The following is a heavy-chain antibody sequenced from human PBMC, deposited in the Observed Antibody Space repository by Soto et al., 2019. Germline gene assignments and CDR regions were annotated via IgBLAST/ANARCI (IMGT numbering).Heavy chain of an antibody. J-gene: IGHJ6*02. Sequence: VASVKVSCKASGYTFTGYYMHWVRQAPGQGLEWMGWINPNSGGTNYAQKFQGRVTMTRDTSISTAYMELSRLRSDDTAVYYCARARAYCTNGVCYPGGMDVWGQGTTVTAP. V-gene: IGHV1-2*02. D-gene: IGHD2-8*01. CDR3: ARARAYCTNGVCYPGGMDV. CDR2: INPNSGGT. CDR1: GYTFTGYY.